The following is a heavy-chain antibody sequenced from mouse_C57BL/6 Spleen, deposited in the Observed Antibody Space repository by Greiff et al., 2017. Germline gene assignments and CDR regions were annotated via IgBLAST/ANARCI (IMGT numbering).Heavy chain of an antibody. Sequence: EVKLQESGGGLVQPGGSLKLSCAASGFTFSDYGMAWVRQAPRKGPEWVAFISNLAYSIYYADTVTGRFTISRENAKNTLYLEMSSLRSEDTAMYYCARRRDYDYYAMDYWGQGTSVTVSS. CDR1: GFTFSDYG. D-gene: IGHD2-4*01. CDR3: ARRRDYDYYAMDY. CDR2: ISNLAYSI. J-gene: IGHJ4*01. V-gene: IGHV5-15*01.